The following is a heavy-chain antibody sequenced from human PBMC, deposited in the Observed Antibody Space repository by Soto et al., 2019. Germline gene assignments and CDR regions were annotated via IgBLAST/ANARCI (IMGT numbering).Heavy chain of an antibody. V-gene: IGHV3-23*01. J-gene: IGHJ4*02. Sequence: PGGSLRLSCAASGFTFSSCAMSWVRQAPGKGKEWVSAISGSGGSTYYADSVKGRFTISRDNSKNTLYLQMNSLRAEDTAVYYCAKDSGYTSSYYFDYWGQGTLVTVSS. CDR1: GFTFSSCA. CDR2: ISGSGGST. D-gene: IGHD6-13*01. CDR3: AKDSGYTSSYYFDY.